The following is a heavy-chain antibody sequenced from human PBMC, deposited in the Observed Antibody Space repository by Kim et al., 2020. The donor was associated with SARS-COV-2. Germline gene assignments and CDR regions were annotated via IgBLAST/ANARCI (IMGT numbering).Heavy chain of an antibody. V-gene: IGHV1-69*13. J-gene: IGHJ6*02. D-gene: IGHD2-2*01. CDR3: AGVIWGDGLLWSEYYYYGMDV. CDR2: IIPIFGTA. Sequence: SVKVSCKASGGTFSSYAISWVRQAPGQGLEWMGGIIPIFGTANYAQKFQGRVTITADESTSTAYMELSSLRSEDTAVYYCAGVIWGDGLLWSEYYYYGMDVWGQGTTVTVSS. CDR1: GGTFSSYA.